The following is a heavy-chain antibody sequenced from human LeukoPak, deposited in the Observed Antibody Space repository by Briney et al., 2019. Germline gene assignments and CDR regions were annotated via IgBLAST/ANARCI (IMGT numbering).Heavy chain of an antibody. CDR3: ARDKIVGATNFDY. CDR1: GFTFSSYW. Sequence: PGGSLRLSCAASGFTFSSYWMSWVRQAPGKGLEWVANIKQDGSEKYYVDSVKGRFTISRDNAENSLYLQMNSLRAEDTAVYYCARDKIVGATNFDYWGQGTLVTVSS. V-gene: IGHV3-7*01. CDR2: IKQDGSEK. J-gene: IGHJ4*02. D-gene: IGHD1-26*01.